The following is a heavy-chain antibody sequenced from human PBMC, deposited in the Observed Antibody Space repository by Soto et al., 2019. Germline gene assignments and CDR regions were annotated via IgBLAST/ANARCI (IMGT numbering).Heavy chain of an antibody. CDR1: GFTFSSYG. Sequence: QVQLVESGGGVVQPGLSLRLSCAASGFTFSSYGMHWVRQAPGKGLEWVAVIWYDGSNKYYADSVTGRFTISRDNSKNTLYLQMNSLRAEDTALYYCARVGWGVAATGPPTFPSYYYGMDVWGQGITVTVSS. V-gene: IGHV3-33*01. D-gene: IGHD6-13*01. CDR3: ARVGWGVAATGPPTFPSYYYGMDV. J-gene: IGHJ6*02. CDR2: IWYDGSNK.